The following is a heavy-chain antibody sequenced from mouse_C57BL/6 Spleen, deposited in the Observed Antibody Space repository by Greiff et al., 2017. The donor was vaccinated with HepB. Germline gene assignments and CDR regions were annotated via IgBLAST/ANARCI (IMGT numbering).Heavy chain of an antibody. D-gene: IGHD1-1*02. CDR2: IRSKSNNYAT. CDR1: GFSFNTYA. V-gene: IGHV10-1*01. CDR3: VRQRWPGYAMDY. Sequence: EVQLVESGGGLVQPKGSLKLSCAASGFSFNTYAMNWVRQAPGKGLEWVARIRSKSNNYATYYADSVKDRFTISRDDSESMLYLQMNNLKTEDTAMYYCVRQRWPGYAMDYWGQGTSVTVSS. J-gene: IGHJ4*01.